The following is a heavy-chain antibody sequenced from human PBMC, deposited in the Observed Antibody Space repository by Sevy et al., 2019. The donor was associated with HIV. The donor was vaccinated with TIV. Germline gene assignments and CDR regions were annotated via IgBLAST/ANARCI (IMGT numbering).Heavy chain of an antibody. D-gene: IGHD6-19*01. V-gene: IGHV4-4*07. CDR2: IYSNGNS. J-gene: IGHJ5*02. CDR3: AREGGASSAWFENWFGP. Sequence: SETLSLTCTVSGGSITSYSWSWIRQPAGKGLEWLGRIYSNGNSNYNPSLKSRVTVSVDTSKNQFSLKLTSVNAADTAVYFCAREGGASSAWFENWFGPWGQGTLVTVSS. CDR1: GGSITSYS.